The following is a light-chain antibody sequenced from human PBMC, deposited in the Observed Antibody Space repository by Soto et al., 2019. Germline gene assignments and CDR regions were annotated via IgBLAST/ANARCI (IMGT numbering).Light chain of an antibody. CDR2: GAS. Sequence: EVVMTQSPATVSVSPGEGVTLSCRASQTISNDLAWYQQKPGQAPRLLIYGASTRATGVPARLSGGRCGTEFTLTISSLQSEEFAFYYCQQNNKWPPVTFGGGTKVEIK. J-gene: IGKJ4*01. CDR1: QTISND. V-gene: IGKV3-15*01. CDR3: QQNNKWPPVT.